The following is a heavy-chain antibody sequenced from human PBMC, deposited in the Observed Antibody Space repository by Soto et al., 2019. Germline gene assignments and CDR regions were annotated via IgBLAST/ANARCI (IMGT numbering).Heavy chain of an antibody. J-gene: IGHJ4*02. CDR2: IYWDDDK. Sequence: QITLKESGPTLVKPTQTLTLTCTFSGFSLSTSGVGVGWIRQHPGKALEWLAVIYWDDDKRYSPSLKSRLTITKDTSKTQVVLTMTNMDPVDTATYYCAQLRGGGNSAVQVYWGQGTLVTVSS. D-gene: IGHD2-21*02. CDR3: AQLRGGGNSAVQVY. V-gene: IGHV2-5*02. CDR1: GFSLSTSGVG.